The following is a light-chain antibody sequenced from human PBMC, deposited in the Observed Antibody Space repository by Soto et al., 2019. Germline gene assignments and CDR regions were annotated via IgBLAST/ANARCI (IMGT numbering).Light chain of an antibody. J-gene: IGKJ1*01. Sequence: EIVLTQSPGTLSLSPGERPTLSCRASQSVSSSYLAWYQQKPGQAPRLLIYGASSRATGIPDRFSGSGSGTDFTLTISRLEPEDFAVYSCQQYGSSPETFGQGTKVEIK. CDR1: QSVSSSY. V-gene: IGKV3-20*01. CDR3: QQYGSSPET. CDR2: GAS.